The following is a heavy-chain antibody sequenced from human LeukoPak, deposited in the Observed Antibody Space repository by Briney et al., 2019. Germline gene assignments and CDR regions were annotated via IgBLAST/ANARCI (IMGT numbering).Heavy chain of an antibody. CDR2: IYHSGST. D-gene: IGHD2-2*01. V-gene: IGHV4-38-2*01. CDR3: ARRPVAMYCSSTSCYWGFDP. CDR1: GYSISSGYY. Sequence: SETLSLXCAVSGYSISSGYYWGWIQQPPGKGLEWIGSIYHSGSTYYNPSLKSRVTISVDTSKNQFSLKLSSVTAADTAVYYCARRPVAMYCSSTSCYWGFDPWGQGTLVTVSS. J-gene: IGHJ5*02.